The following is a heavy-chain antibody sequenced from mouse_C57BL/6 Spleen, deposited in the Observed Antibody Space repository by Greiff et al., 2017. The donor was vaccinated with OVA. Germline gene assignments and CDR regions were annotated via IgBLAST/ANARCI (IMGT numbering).Heavy chain of an antibody. V-gene: IGHV1-81*01. CDR3: ARAEITNGYYDAMDY. D-gene: IGHD2-4*01. J-gene: IGHJ4*01. Sequence: QVQLQQSGAELARPGASVKLSCKASGYTFTSYGISWVKQRTGQGLEWIGEIYPRSGNTYYNEKFKGKATLTADKSSSTAYMELRSLTSEDSAVYFCARAEITNGYYDAMDYWGQGTSVTVSS. CDR1: GYTFTSYG. CDR2: IYPRSGNT.